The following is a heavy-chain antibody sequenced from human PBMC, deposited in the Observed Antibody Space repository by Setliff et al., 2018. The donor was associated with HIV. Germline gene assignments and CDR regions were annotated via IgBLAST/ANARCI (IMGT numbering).Heavy chain of an antibody. J-gene: IGHJ4*02. Sequence: PSETLSLTCTASYATLSTADYYWTWIRQPPGKGLEWIGFVSYTGTTRYIPSLRSRISISIDASKNKFSLQLSSVTAADTAVYYCAGQSTTSRDFDSWGQGTLVTVSS. CDR2: VSYTGTT. D-gene: IGHD2-2*01. V-gene: IGHV4-30-4*01. CDR1: YATLSTADYY. CDR3: AGQSTTSRDFDS.